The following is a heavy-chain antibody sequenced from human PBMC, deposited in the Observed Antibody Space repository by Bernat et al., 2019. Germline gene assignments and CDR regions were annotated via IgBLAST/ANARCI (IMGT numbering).Heavy chain of an antibody. Sequence: QVQLVESGGGVVQPGGSLRLSCAASGFTFSSYAMHWVRQAPGKGLEWVTVISYDGSNKYFADSVKGRFTISRDNSKNTLYLQMNNLRAEDTAVYYCARDYCSGGSCYDAFDIWGQGTMVTVSS. CDR2: ISYDGSNK. V-gene: IGHV3-30-3*01. CDR1: GFTFSSYA. J-gene: IGHJ3*02. D-gene: IGHD2-15*01. CDR3: ARDYCSGGSCYDAFDI.